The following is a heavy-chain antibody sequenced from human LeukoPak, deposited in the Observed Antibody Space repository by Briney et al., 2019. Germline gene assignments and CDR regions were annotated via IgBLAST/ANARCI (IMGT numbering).Heavy chain of an antibody. CDR2: ISSSSNII. CDR1: GFTFSSYN. Sequence: EGSLRLSCAASGFTFSSYNMNWVRQAPGKGLEWLSYISSSSNIIYYADSVKGRFTISRDNAKNSLYLQMNSLRDEDTAVYYCVKGHLVWELGDYFDYWGQGTLVTVSS. CDR3: VKGHLVWELGDYFDY. J-gene: IGHJ4*02. D-gene: IGHD1-26*01. V-gene: IGHV3-48*02.